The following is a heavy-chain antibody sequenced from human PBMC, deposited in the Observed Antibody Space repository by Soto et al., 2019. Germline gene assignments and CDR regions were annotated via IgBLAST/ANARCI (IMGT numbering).Heavy chain of an antibody. CDR2: FDPEDGET. J-gene: IGHJ6*02. V-gene: IGHV1-24*01. CDR1: GYTLTELS. CDR3: ATVSSSITALGMDV. Sequence: QVQLVQSGAEVKKPGASVKVSCKVSGYTLTELSMHWVRQAPGKGLEWMGGFDPEDGETIYAQKFQGRVTMTEHTSTDTAYMELSSLRSEDTAVYYCATVSSSITALGMDVWGQGTTVTVSS. D-gene: IGHD6-6*01.